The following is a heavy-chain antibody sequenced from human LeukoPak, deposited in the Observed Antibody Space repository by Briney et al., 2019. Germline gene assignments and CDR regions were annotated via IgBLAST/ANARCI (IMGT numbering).Heavy chain of an antibody. V-gene: IGHV3-33*01. CDR2: IWYDGSNK. Sequence: HPGGSLRLSCAASRFTFSSYGMHWVRQAPGKGLEWVAVIWYDGSNKYYADSVKGRFTISRDNSKNTLYLQMNSLRAEDTAVYYCARGIYDSSGSMDVWGQGTTVTVSS. CDR3: ARGIYDSSGSMDV. CDR1: RFTFSSYG. D-gene: IGHD3-22*01. J-gene: IGHJ6*02.